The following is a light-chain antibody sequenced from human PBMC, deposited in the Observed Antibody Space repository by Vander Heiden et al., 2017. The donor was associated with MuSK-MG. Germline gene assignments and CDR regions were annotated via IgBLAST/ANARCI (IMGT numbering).Light chain of an antibody. J-gene: IGLJ2*01. CDR1: ALPKQD. CDR2: NDT. CDR3: QSADISGTYVI. V-gene: IGLV3-25*03. Sequence: YELTQPPSGLIFPGQAARITCPGAALPKQDTFWYQQKPGQAPVLVMYNDTERPSGVPERFSGASSGTKVALAISGVQAEDEADYYWQSADISGTYVIFGGGTKLTVL.